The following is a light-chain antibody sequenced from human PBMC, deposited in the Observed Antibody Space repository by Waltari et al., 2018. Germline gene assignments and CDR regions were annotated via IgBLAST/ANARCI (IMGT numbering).Light chain of an antibody. V-gene: IGLV8-61*01. CDR2: KVS. J-gene: IGLJ3*02. CDR1: SGSLSTTSY. Sequence: QTVVTQEPSLSVSPGGTVTLTCVLTSGSLSTTSYATWSQQTPGPPPRTLVYKVSSRSSGVPVRSSCSILGNKAALTSTGAQADDESNYYCSVYMGSGIWVFGGGTKLTVL. CDR3: SVYMGSGIWV.